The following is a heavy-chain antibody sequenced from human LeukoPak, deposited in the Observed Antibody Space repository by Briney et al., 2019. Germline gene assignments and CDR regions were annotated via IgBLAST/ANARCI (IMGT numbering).Heavy chain of an antibody. CDR3: ARGLEDY. Sequence: ASVKVSCKASGYTFTSYGISWVRQAPGQGLEWMGWMNPNSGNTGYAQKFQGRVTMTRNTSISTAYMELSSLRSEDTAVYYCARGLEDYWGQGTLVTVSS. J-gene: IGHJ4*02. V-gene: IGHV1-8*02. CDR2: MNPNSGNT. CDR1: GYTFTSYG.